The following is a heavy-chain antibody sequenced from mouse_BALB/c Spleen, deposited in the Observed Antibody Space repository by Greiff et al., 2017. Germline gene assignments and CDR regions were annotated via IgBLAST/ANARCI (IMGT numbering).Heavy chain of an antibody. D-gene: IGHD1-1*02. J-gene: IGHJ3*01. Sequence: VQLQQSGAELARPGASVKLSCKASGYTFTDYYINWVKQRTGQGLEWIGEIYPGSGNTYYNEKFKGKATLTADKSSSTAYMQLSSLTSEDSAVSFCARRIEYYGGGRFAYWGQGTLVTVSA. CDR3: ARRIEYYGGGRFAY. CDR2: IYPGSGNT. CDR1: GYTFTDYY. V-gene: IGHV1-77*01.